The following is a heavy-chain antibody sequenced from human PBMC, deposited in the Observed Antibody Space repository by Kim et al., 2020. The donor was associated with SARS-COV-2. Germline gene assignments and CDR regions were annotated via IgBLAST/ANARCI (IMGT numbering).Heavy chain of an antibody. V-gene: IGHV1-18*01. Sequence: ASVKVSCKASGYTFTSYGISWVRQAPGQGLEWMGWISAYNGNTNYAQKLQGRVTMTTDTSTSTAYMELRSLRSDDTAVYYCARISSSWYRGGFDYWGQGTLVTVSS. D-gene: IGHD6-13*01. J-gene: IGHJ4*02. CDR2: ISAYNGNT. CDR1: GYTFTSYG. CDR3: ARISSSWYRGGFDY.